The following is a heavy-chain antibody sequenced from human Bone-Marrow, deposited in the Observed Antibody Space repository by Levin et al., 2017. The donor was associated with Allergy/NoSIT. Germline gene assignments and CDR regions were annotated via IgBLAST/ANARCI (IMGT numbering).Heavy chain of an antibody. CDR2: ISSTGRIL. D-gene: IGHD4-23*01. CDR3: VRDGRQLPTPYHGVDV. CDR1: GFTSSDYF. V-gene: IGHV3-11*01. J-gene: IGHJ6*02. Sequence: GGSLRLSCAASGFTSSDYFMGWIRQAPGKGLDCISYISSTGRILYYADSVKGRFTISRDKAKNSLFLQMNSLRAEDTAVYFCVRDGRQLPTPYHGVDVWGQGTTVIVSS.